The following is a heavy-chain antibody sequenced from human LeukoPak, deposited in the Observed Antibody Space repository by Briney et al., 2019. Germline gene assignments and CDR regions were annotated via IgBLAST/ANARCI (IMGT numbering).Heavy chain of an antibody. D-gene: IGHD2-15*01. V-gene: IGHV3-7*01. CDR3: ARADIVVVVAATPYFDY. J-gene: IGHJ4*02. CDR2: IKQDGSEK. CDR1: GFTFSSYW. Sequence: QPGGSLRLSCAASGFTFSSYWMSWVRQAPGKGLEWVANIKQDGSEKYYVDSVKGRFTISRDNAKNSLYLQMNSLRAEDTAVYYCARADIVVVVAATPYFDYWGQGTLVTVSS.